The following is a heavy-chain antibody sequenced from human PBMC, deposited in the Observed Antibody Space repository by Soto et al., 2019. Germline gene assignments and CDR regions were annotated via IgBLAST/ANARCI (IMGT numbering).Heavy chain of an antibody. CDR2: ISYDGSNK. V-gene: IGHV3-30-3*01. CDR3: ARIPRSGKVTLLYYYGMDV. D-gene: IGHD2-21*02. CDR1: GFTFSSYA. J-gene: IGHJ6*02. Sequence: QVQLVESGGGVVQPGRSLRLSCAASGFTFSSYAMHWVRQAPGKGLEWVAVISYDGSNKYYADSVKGRFTISRDNSKNTLYLQMNSLRAEDTAVYYCARIPRSGKVTLLYYYGMDVWGQGTTVTVSS.